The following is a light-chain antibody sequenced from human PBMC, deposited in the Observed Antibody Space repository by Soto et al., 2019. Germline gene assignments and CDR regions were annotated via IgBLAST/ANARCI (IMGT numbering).Light chain of an antibody. J-gene: IGLJ7*01. Sequence: QSVLTQPPSASGTPGQRVTISCSGSSCNIGSNYVYWYQQLPGTAPKLLIYRNNQRPSGVPDRFSGSKSGTSASLAISGLRSEDEADYYCAAWDDSLSGFAVFGGGTQLTVL. CDR2: RNN. V-gene: IGLV1-47*01. CDR3: AAWDDSLSGFAV. CDR1: SCNIGSNY.